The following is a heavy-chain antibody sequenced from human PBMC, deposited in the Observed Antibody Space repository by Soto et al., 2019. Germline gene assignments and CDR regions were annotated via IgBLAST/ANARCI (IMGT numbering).Heavy chain of an antibody. CDR3: PKDIGSGCTKNCFDP. D-gene: IGHD6-19*01. Sequence: GGALRLSCAASGFSFSSAVMSWVRQTPGKGLEGVSAVSAGGASTSYADSVKGRFTISRDNSKNTVYLQMNSLRAEDTALYYCPKDIGSGCTKNCFDPWGQGTLVTVSP. V-gene: IGHV3-23*01. CDR1: GFSFSSAV. CDR2: VSAGGAST. J-gene: IGHJ5*02.